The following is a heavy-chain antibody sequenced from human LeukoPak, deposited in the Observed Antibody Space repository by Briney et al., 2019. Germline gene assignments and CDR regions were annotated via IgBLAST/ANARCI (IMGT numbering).Heavy chain of an antibody. CDR1: GFTFSSYW. D-gene: IGHD6-6*01. V-gene: IGHV3-7*01. CDR2: INQDGSQK. J-gene: IGHJ5*02. Sequence: AGGSLRLSCAASGFTFSSYWMSWVRQAPGKGLEWVANINQDGSQKYHVDSVKGRFTISRDNAKKSLYLQMNSLRAEDTAVYYCARDHSYSSSPNYNWFDPWGQGTLVTVSS. CDR3: ARDHSYSSSPNYNWFDP.